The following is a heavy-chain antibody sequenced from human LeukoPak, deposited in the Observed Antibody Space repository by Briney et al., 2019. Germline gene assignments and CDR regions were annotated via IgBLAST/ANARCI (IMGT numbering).Heavy chain of an antibody. CDR2: IGAYNGNT. V-gene: IGHV1-18*01. CDR3: ARRSTGKGGDY. D-gene: IGHD1-1*01. J-gene: IGHJ4*02. CDR1: GYTFTSYA. Sequence: ASVKVSCKASGYTFTSYAVMWVRQARGQSLEWMGWIGAYNGNTNYARKFRNRVIMTTDTSTTTAYLELTSLTSDDTAVYYCARRSTGKGGDYWGQGTLIAVSS.